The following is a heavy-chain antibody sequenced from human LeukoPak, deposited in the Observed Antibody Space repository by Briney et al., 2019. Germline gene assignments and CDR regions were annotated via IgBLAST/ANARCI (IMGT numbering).Heavy chain of an antibody. CDR3: ARTYSRGWWYFDY. V-gene: IGHV4-59*08. Sequence: PSETLSLTCTVSGGSISSYYWSWIRQPPGKGLEWIGYIYYSGSTNYNPSLKSRVTISVDTSKNQFSLKLSSVTAADTAVYYCARTYSRGWWYFDYWGEGTLVTVSS. D-gene: IGHD6-19*01. CDR2: IYYSGST. J-gene: IGHJ4*02. CDR1: GGSISSYY.